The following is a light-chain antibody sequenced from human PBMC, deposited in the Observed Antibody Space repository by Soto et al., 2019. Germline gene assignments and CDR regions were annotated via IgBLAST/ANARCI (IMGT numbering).Light chain of an antibody. V-gene: IGKV3-15*01. CDR3: QQYHKWPPWT. CDR1: QSVGTN. Sequence: EILMTQSPATLSVSPGERVTLSCGASQSVGTNVAWYQQRRGQGPSLLIYGASIRATGVPARFSGSGSGTGVTLTINGLQSEDFAVYYCQQYHKWPPWTFGRGTEVDI. CDR2: GAS. J-gene: IGKJ1*01.